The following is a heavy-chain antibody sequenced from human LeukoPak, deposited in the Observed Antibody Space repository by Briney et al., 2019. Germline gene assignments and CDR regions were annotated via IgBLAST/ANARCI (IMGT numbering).Heavy chain of an antibody. Sequence: GGSLRLSCAASGFTFSSYSMNWVRQAPGKGLEWVSSISSSSSYIYYADSVKGRFTISRDNAKNSLYLQMNSLRAEDTAVYYCHITLAPSRGLSGYVAPNWFDPWGQGTLVTVSS. V-gene: IGHV3-21*01. CDR1: GFTFSSYS. CDR3: HITLAPSRGLSGYVAPNWFDP. J-gene: IGHJ5*02. D-gene: IGHD5-12*01. CDR2: ISSSSSYI.